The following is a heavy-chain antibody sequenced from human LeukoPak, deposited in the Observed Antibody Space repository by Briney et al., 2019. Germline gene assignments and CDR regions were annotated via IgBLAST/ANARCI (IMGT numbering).Heavy chain of an antibody. Sequence: GGSLRLSCAASGFTFSSYGMHWVRQAPGKGLEWVAVIWYDGSNKYYADSVKGRFTISRDNSKNTLYLQMNSLRAEDTAVYYCETSPDIVVVVPRVAFDIWGQGTMVTVSS. V-gene: IGHV3-33*01. CDR2: IWYDGSNK. CDR1: GFTFSSYG. CDR3: ETSPDIVVVVPRVAFDI. J-gene: IGHJ3*02. D-gene: IGHD2-15*01.